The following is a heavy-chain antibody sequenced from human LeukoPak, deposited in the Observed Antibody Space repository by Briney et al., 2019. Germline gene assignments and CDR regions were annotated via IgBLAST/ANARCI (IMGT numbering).Heavy chain of an antibody. J-gene: IGHJ6*03. CDR1: GFTFSSYA. D-gene: IGHD3-22*01. Sequence: GGSLRLSCAASGFTFSSYAMSWVRQAPGKGLEWVSAISGSGGSTYYADSVKGRFTISRDNSKNTLYLQMNSLRAEDTAVYYCAKSGVVVIYYYYYMDVWGKGTTVTVSS. CDR3: AKSGVVVIYYYYYMDV. V-gene: IGHV3-23*01. CDR2: ISGSGGST.